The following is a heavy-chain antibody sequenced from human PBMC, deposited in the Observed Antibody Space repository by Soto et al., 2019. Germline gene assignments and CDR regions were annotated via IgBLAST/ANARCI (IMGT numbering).Heavy chain of an antibody. Sequence: QVQLVESGGGVVQPGRSLRLSCAASGFTFSTYAMHWVRQAPGKGLEWVAVRSSDGSNNYYADSVKGRFTISRDNSKNTLYLQMNSLRVEDTAVYYCARMGWAVAGSYYFDYWGQGTLVTVSS. V-gene: IGHV3-30-3*01. CDR2: RSSDGSNN. D-gene: IGHD6-19*01. CDR3: ARMGWAVAGSYYFDY. J-gene: IGHJ4*02. CDR1: GFTFSTYA.